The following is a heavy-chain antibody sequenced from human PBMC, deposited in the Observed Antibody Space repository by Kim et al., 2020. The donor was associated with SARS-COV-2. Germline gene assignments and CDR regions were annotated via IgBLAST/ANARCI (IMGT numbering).Heavy chain of an antibody. CDR1: GYTFIDSY. D-gene: IGHD3-9*01. J-gene: IGHJ4*02. V-gene: IGHV1-2*06. CDR3: ARGGNYFGRLGSFDS. CDR2: ISTDNGDT. Sequence: ASVKVSCKASGYTFIDSYIHWVRQAPGQGLEWMGRISTDNGDTKFSQNFQGRVSMTRDTSISTAYLELSSLRVDDTAVYYCARGGNYFGRLGSFDSCGQG.